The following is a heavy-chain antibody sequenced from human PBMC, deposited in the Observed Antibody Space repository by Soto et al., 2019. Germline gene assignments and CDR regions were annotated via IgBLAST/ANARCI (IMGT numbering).Heavy chain of an antibody. D-gene: IGHD6-13*01. CDR2: IIPIFGTA. CDR1: GGTFSSYA. Sequence: ASVKVSCKASGGTFSSYAISWVRQAPGQGLEWMGGIIPIFGTANYAQKFQGRVTITADESTSTAYMELSSLRSEDTAVYYCARDGYSSPPNVFNWFDPWGQRTLVTVSS. CDR3: ARDGYSSPPNVFNWFDP. V-gene: IGHV1-69*13. J-gene: IGHJ5*02.